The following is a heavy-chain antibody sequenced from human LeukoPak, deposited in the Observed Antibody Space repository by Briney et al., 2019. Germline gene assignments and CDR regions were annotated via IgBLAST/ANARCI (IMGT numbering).Heavy chain of an antibody. CDR1: GFTFSSYG. V-gene: IGHV3-30*18. D-gene: IGHD3-22*01. CDR2: ISYDGSNK. CDR3: AKPPGHYYDSSGYMSDAFDI. J-gene: IGHJ3*02. Sequence: QSGGSLRLSCAASGFTFSSYGMHWVRQAPGKGLEWGAVISYDGSNKYYADSVKGRFTISRDNSKNTLYLQMNSLRAEDTAVYYCAKPPGHYYDSSGYMSDAFDIWGQGTMVTVSS.